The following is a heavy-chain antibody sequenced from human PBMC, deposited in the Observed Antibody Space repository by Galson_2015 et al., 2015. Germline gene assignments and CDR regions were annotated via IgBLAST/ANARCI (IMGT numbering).Heavy chain of an antibody. CDR2: IGTAGDP. V-gene: IGHV3-13*05. D-gene: IGHD6-6*01. CDR3: ARGGGSSGPRLISGMDV. Sequence: LRLSCSASGFTFWSYVVHWVRPATGKGLEWVSAIGTAGDPYYPGSVKGRFTISRENAKNSLYLQMNSLRAGDKAVYYCARGGGSSGPRLISGMDVWGQGTTVTVSS. J-gene: IGHJ6*02. CDR1: GFTFWSYV.